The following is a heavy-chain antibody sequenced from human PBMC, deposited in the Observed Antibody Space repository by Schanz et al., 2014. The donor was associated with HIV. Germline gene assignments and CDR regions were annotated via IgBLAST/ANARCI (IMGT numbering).Heavy chain of an antibody. V-gene: IGHV3-48*01. J-gene: IGHJ6*02. CDR2: ISSSSSVR. CDR1: GFSFSMYR. CDR3: ARSPSYGMDV. Sequence: VQLVESGGGVVQPGRSLRLSCAASGFSFSMYRMNWVRQAPGKGLEWVSKISSSSSVRHYADSVKGRFTVSRDNAKNSLSLQMNSLRAEDTAVYYCARSPSYGMDVWGQGTTVTVSS.